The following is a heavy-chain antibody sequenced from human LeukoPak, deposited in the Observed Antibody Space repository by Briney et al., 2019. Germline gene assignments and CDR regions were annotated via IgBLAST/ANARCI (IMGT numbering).Heavy chain of an antibody. CDR1: GYSFTSYW. CDR2: IDPSDSYT. D-gene: IGHD2-15*01. Sequence: KVGESLKISCKGSGYSFTSYWISWVRQMPGKGLEWMGRIDPSDSYTNYSPSFQGHVTISADKSISTAYLQWSSLKASDTAMYYCARRGYSCSGGSCYTNWFDPWGQGTLVTVSS. J-gene: IGHJ5*02. V-gene: IGHV5-10-1*01. CDR3: ARRGYSCSGGSCYTNWFDP.